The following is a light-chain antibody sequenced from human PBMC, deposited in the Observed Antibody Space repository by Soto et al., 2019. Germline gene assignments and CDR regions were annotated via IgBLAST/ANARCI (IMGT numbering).Light chain of an antibody. CDR1: QSISSY. J-gene: IGKJ2*01. Sequence: DIQMTQSPSSLSASVGDRVTITCRASQSISSYLNWYQQKPGKAPKLLIYAASSLQSGVPSRFRGSGSWTDFTLNISSLQPEYFATYFCQQSYSTPQYTFGQGTKLEIK. CDR2: AAS. CDR3: QQSYSTPQYT. V-gene: IGKV1-39*01.